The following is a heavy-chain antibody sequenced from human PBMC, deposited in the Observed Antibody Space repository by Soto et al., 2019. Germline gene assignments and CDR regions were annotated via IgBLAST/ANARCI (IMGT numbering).Heavy chain of an antibody. CDR2: ISGSGGSI. CDR3: AKDNGWMGGAEYFQH. J-gene: IGHJ1*01. V-gene: IGHV3-23*01. CDR1: GFTFSSYA. D-gene: IGHD2-8*01. Sequence: GGSLRLSCAASGFTFSSYAMSWVRQAPGKGLEWVSAISGSGGSIYYADSVKGRFTISRDNSKNTLYLQMNSLRAEDTAVYYCAKDNGWMGGAEYFQHWGQGTLVTVSS.